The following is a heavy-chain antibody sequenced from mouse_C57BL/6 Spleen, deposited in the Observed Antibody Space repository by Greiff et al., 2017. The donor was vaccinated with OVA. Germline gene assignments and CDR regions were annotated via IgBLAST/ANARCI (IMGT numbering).Heavy chain of an antibody. CDR1: GFTFSSYT. D-gene: IGHD1-1*01. CDR2: ISGGGGNT. Sequence: DVMLVESGGGLVKPGGSLKLSCAASGFTFSSYTMSWVRQTPEKRLEWVATISGGGGNTYYPDSVKGRFTISRDNAKNTLYLQMSSLRSEDTALYYCARDGYGSFYYFDYWGQGTTLTVSS. CDR3: ARDGYGSFYYFDY. V-gene: IGHV5-9*01. J-gene: IGHJ2*01.